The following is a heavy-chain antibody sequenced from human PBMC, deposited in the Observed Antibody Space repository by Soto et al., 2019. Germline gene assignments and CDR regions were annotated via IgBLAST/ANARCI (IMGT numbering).Heavy chain of an antibody. CDR1: GESFSAYY. J-gene: IGHJ4*03. V-gene: IGHV4-34*01. CDR2: INHSGST. CDR3: ARTYYYISVYTTAGASDF. Sequence: SETLSLTCAVYGESFSAYYWSWIRQPPGKGLEWIGEINHSGSTNYNSSLKSRVTISVDTSKNQFSLKLSSVTAADTAVYYCARTYYYISVYTTAGASDFCGQAPMVTLS. D-gene: IGHD3-22*01.